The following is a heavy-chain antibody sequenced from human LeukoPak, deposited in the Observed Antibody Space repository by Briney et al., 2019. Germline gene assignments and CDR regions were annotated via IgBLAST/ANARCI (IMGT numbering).Heavy chain of an antibody. V-gene: IGHV3-33*01. Sequence: GGSLRLSCAASGFTFSSYGMPWVRQAPGKGLEWVAVIWYDGSNKYYADSVKGRFTISRDNSKNTLYLQMNSLRAEDTAVYYCARAHYDFWSGLRDDAFDIWGQGTMVTVSS. CDR1: GFTFSSYG. CDR2: IWYDGSNK. J-gene: IGHJ3*02. D-gene: IGHD3-3*01. CDR3: ARAHYDFWSGLRDDAFDI.